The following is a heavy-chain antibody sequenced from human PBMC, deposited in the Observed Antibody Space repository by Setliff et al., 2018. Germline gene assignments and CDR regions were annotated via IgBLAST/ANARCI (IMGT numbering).Heavy chain of an antibody. CDR3: ARVETTEYYDFWSGYYGGWFDP. J-gene: IGHJ5*02. D-gene: IGHD3-3*01. V-gene: IGHV3-7*03. CDR1: GFTFSSHW. CDR2: INQYGNQT. Sequence: GGSLRLSCAASGFTFSSHWMHWVRQGPGKGLEWVANINQYGNQTYSVDSVKGRFTISRDNAKNSLYLQMNSLRAEDTAVYYCARVETTEYYDFWSGYYGGWFDPWGQGTLVTVSS.